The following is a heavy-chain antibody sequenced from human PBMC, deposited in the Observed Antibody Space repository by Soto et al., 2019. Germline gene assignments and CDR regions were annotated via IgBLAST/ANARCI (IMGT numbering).Heavy chain of an antibody. CDR3: ARDLAAAVQPPYDYYGMDV. Sequence: ASVKVSCKASGYTFTGYYMHWVRQAPGQGLEWMGWINPNSGGTNYAQKFQGRVTMTRDTSISTAYMELSRLRSDDTAAYYCARDLAAAVQPPYDYYGMDVWGKGPTVTVPS. CDR1: GYTFTGYY. D-gene: IGHD6-13*01. V-gene: IGHV1-2*02. CDR2: INPNSGGT. J-gene: IGHJ6*04.